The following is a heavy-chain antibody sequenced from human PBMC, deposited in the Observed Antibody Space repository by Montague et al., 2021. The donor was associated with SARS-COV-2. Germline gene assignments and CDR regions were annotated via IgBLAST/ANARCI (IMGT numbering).Heavy chain of an antibody. V-gene: IGHV4-34*01. CDR2: INDRGVTNY. CDR3: ARWDPQTLTLIGLRGKSASDY. CDR1: GESFSGFF. Sequence: SETLSLTCAVYGESFSGFFWSWIRQPPRKGLEWIAEINDRGVTNYNYNPSLGSRVTISADTSKNQFSLKLSSVTAADTGVYYCARWDPQTLTLIGLRGKSASDYWGQGTLVTVSS. J-gene: IGHJ4*02. D-gene: IGHD4-23*01.